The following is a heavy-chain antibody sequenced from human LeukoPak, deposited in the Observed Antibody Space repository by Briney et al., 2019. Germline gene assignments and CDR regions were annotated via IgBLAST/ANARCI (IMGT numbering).Heavy chain of an antibody. V-gene: IGHV4-59*01. CDR1: GDSTNTYF. J-gene: IGHJ4*02. D-gene: IGHD2-15*01. CDR3: ARIHRYCSGGACYVLDN. Sequence: SEALSLTCTISGDSTNTYFWSWIRQPPGRGLEWIGYVYYSGSTNYNPSFKSRITISVDTSRNQFSLQLSSVTAADTAVYYCARIHRYCSGGACYVLDNWGQGTLVAVSS. CDR2: VYYSGST.